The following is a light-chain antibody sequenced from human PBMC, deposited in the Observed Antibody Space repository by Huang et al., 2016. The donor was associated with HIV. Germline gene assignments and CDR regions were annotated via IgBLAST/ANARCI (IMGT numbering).Light chain of an antibody. V-gene: IGKV1-33*01. J-gene: IGKJ2*01. CDR2: DAP. Sequence: DIQVTQSPSSLSASVGDRVTITCQASQDITDYLNWYQQTPGKAPKLQSSDAPNLASGVPSRFSGTRSGTDFTLTITSLQPEDIATYYCQQYDTLPYTFGQGTKLEI. CDR3: QQYDTLPYT. CDR1: QDITDY.